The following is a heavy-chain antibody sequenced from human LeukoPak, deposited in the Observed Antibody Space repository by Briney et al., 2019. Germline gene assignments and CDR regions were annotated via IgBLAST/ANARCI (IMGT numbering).Heavy chain of an antibody. V-gene: IGHV4-38-2*02. CDR3: AGQSDSDTDFDY. J-gene: IGHJ4*02. D-gene: IGHD2-21*02. Sequence: SETLSLTRTVSGYSISSGFYWGWIRQSPGKGLEWIGNIHHSGSTYYNPSLKSRATISLDTSKNQFSLKLSSVTAADTTLYYCAGQSDSDTDFDYWGQGALVTVSS. CDR1: GYSISSGFY. CDR2: IHHSGST.